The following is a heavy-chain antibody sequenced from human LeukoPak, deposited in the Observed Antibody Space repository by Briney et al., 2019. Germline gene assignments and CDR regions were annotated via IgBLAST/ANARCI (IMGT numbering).Heavy chain of an antibody. J-gene: IGHJ4*02. Sequence: SETLSLTCTVSGGSISSDYWSWIRQPPGKGLEWIGHIHYSGSTNYNPSLKSRVTISVDTSKNQFSLKLSSVTAADTAVYYCARNYYGSGSFYFDYWGQGTLVTVSS. CDR2: IHYSGST. CDR3: ARNYYGSGSFYFDY. V-gene: IGHV4-59*08. D-gene: IGHD3-10*01. CDR1: GGSISSDY.